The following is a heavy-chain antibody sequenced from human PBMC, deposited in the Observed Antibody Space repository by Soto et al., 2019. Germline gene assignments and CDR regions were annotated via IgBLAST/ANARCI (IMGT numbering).Heavy chain of an antibody. D-gene: IGHD3-22*01. CDR3: ARDLSEYDSSGYYD. Sequence: QVQLVESGGGVVQPGRSLRLSCAASGFTFSSYAMHWVRQAPGKGLEWVAVISYDGSNKYYADSVKGRFTISRDNSKNTLYLQMNSLRAEDTAVYYCARDLSEYDSSGYYDWGQGTLVTVSS. CDR2: ISYDGSNK. CDR1: GFTFSSYA. V-gene: IGHV3-30-3*01. J-gene: IGHJ4*02.